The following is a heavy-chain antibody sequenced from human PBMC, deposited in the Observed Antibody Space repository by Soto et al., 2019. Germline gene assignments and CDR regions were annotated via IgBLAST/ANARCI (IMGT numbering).Heavy chain of an antibody. Sequence: EVQLVESGGGLVKPGGSLRLSCAASGFTFSNAWMNWVRQAPGKGLEWVGRIKSKTDGGTTDYAAPVKGRFTIARDDSKNTLYLQMNSLKTEDTAVYYCTVLPTYSNYVDYWGQGTLVTVSS. CDR3: TVLPTYSNYVDY. V-gene: IGHV3-15*07. J-gene: IGHJ4*02. D-gene: IGHD4-4*01. CDR2: IKSKTDGGTT. CDR1: GFTFSNAW.